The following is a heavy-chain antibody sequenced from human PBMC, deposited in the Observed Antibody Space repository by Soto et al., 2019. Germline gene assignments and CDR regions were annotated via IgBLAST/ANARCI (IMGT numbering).Heavy chain of an antibody. D-gene: IGHD6-13*01. CDR1: GDSVSSTSAG. CDR2: TYYMSKWYN. Sequence: SHTLSLTCAISGDSVSSTSAGLNWIRQSPSRGLEWLGRTYYMSKWYNDYAVTVKSRITINPDTSKNQFSLQLISVTPEDTAVYYCARDTGRQLVHGMDVWGQGTTVTSP. CDR3: ARDTGRQLVHGMDV. V-gene: IGHV6-1*01. J-gene: IGHJ6*02.